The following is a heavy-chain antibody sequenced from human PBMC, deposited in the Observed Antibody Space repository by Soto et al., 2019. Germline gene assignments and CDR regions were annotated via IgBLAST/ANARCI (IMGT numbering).Heavy chain of an antibody. J-gene: IGHJ6*02. Sequence: ASVKVSCKASGGTFSSYAISWVRQAPGQGLEWMGGIIPIFGTANYAQKFQGRVTITADKSTSTAYMELSSLRSEDTAVHYCARNWWPYYYYGMDVWGQGTTVTV. V-gene: IGHV1-69*06. CDR2: IIPIFGTA. CDR1: GGTFSSYA. D-gene: IGHD2-8*02. CDR3: ARNWWPYYYYGMDV.